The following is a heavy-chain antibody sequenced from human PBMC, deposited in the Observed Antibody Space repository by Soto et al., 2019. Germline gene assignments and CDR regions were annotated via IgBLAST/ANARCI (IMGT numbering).Heavy chain of an antibody. D-gene: IGHD3-22*01. CDR1: GGSISSYY. CDR2: IYYSGST. Sequence: SETLSLTCTVSGGSISSYYWSWIRQPPGKGLEWIGYIYYSGSTNYNPSLKSRVTISVDTSKNQFSLKLSSVTAADTAVYYCARSSGYYDYWGQGTLVTVSS. V-gene: IGHV4-59*01. J-gene: IGHJ4*02. CDR3: ARSSGYYDY.